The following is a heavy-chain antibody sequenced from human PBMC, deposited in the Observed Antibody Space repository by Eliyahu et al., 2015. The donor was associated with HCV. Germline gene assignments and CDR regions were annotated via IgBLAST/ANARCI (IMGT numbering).Heavy chain of an antibody. CDR3: ATDPSESNGNYYFYGLAV. CDR2: IIPIYGTA. D-gene: IGHD2-8*01. V-gene: IGHV1-69*06. J-gene: IGHJ6*02. Sequence: QVQLVQSGAEVRKPGSSVKVSCKASEXXXRGYSVXXVRQAPGQGLEWMGEIIPIYGTAKYAQKFQDRVKMTADRSTSTAYMELTGLRSEDTAVYYCATDPSESNGNYYFYGLAVWGQGTTVTVSS. CDR1: EXXXRGYS.